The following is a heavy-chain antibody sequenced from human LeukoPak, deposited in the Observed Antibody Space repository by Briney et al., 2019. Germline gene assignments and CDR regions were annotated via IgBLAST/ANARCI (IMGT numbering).Heavy chain of an antibody. CDR1: GGSISSYY. D-gene: IGHD3-22*01. CDR3: ARHADYDTSVGAFDI. V-gene: IGHV4-59*08. J-gene: IGHJ3*02. Sequence: SETLSFTCTVSGGSISSYYWSWIRQPPGKGLEWIGYIYYSGSTNYNPSLKSRVTISVDTSKNQFSLKLSSVTAADTAVYYCARHADYDTSVGAFDIWGQGTMVTVSS. CDR2: IYYSGST.